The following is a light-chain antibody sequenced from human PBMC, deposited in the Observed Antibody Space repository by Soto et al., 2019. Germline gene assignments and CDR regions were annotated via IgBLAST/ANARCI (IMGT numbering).Light chain of an antibody. Sequence: EIVLTQSPGTLSLSPGERATLSCRASQSVSSSYLAWYQQKPGQAPRLLIYDASSRATGIPDRFSGSGSETDFTLTISRLEPEDFAVYDCQQYGSSRTFGQGTKLEIK. CDR2: DAS. CDR1: QSVSSSY. V-gene: IGKV3-20*01. J-gene: IGKJ2*01. CDR3: QQYGSSRT.